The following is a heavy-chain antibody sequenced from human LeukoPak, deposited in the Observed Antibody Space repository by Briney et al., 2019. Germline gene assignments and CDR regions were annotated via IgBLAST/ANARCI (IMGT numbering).Heavy chain of an antibody. V-gene: IGHV1-24*01. CDR2: SDPEDGET. Sequence: ASVKVSCKVSVYSLTEFSMHWVRQAPGKGLEWMGTSDPEDGETMYAQTFEGRLSMTEDTSTDTAYLELSSLTSEDTAMYYCATGIAVSLDASHLWGQGTMVTVSS. J-gene: IGHJ3*01. D-gene: IGHD6-19*01. CDR1: VYSLTEFS. CDR3: ATGIAVSLDASHL.